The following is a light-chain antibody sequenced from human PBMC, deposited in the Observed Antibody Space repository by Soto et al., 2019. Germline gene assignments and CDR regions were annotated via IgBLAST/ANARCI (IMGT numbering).Light chain of an antibody. CDR3: QQSYSTPLFT. CDR2: AAS. J-gene: IGKJ3*01. Sequence: XQMTQSPSSLSASVGDRVTITCRASQSISSYXNWYQQKPGKAPKLLIYAASSLQSGVXXXXXGXXXXXXXXXTISSLQPEDFATYYCQQSYSTPLFTFGPGTKVDIK. V-gene: IGKV1-39*01. CDR1: QSISSY.